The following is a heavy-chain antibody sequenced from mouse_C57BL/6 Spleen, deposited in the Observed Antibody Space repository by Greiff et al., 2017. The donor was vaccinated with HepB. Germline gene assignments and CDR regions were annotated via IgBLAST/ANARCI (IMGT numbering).Heavy chain of an antibody. CDR2: IYPGDGDT. V-gene: IGHV1-82*01. J-gene: IGHJ3*01. CDR3: ARSPMVTSWFAY. CDR1: GYAFSSSW. Sequence: VKLVESGPELVKPGASVKISCKASGYAFSSSWMNWVKQRPGKGLEWIGRIYPGDGDTNYNGKFKGKATLTADKSSSTAYMQLSSLTSEDSAVYFCARSPMVTSWFAYWGQGTLVTVSA. D-gene: IGHD2-2*01.